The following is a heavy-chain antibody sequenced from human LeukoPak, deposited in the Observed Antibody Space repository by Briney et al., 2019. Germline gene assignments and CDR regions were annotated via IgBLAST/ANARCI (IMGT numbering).Heavy chain of an antibody. D-gene: IGHD3-3*01. CDR1: GFTFSSYA. CDR3: ARGNYDFWSGYCSY. J-gene: IGHJ4*02. Sequence: TGGSLRLSCAASGFTFSSYAMHWVRQAPGKGLEWVAVISYDGSNKYYADSVKGRFTIPRDNSKNTLYLQMNSLRAEDTAVYYCARGNYDFWSGYCSYWGQGTLVTVSS. CDR2: ISYDGSNK. V-gene: IGHV3-30-3*01.